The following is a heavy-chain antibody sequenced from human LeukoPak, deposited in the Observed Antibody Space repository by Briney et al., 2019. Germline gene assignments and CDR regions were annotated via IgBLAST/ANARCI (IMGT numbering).Heavy chain of an antibody. CDR1: GFTFISYW. Sequence: AGGSLRLSCAASGFTFISYWMHWVRHAPGKGLVWVSRVNSDGSSTSYADSVKGRFTISRDNAKNTLYLQMNSLRAEDTAVYYCARDRAVAGNNGWFDPWGQGTLVTVSS. V-gene: IGHV3-74*01. CDR3: ARDRAVAGNNGWFDP. CDR2: VNSDGSST. J-gene: IGHJ5*02. D-gene: IGHD6-19*01.